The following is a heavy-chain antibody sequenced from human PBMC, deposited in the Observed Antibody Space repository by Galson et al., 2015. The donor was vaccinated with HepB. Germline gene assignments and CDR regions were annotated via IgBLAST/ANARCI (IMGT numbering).Heavy chain of an antibody. J-gene: IGHJ4*02. Sequence: SVKVSCKVSGYTLTELSMHWVRQAPGKGLEWMGGFDPEDGETIYAQKFQGGVTMTEDTSTDTAYMELSSLRSEDTAVYYCATDLGTPRWGGYWGQGTLVTVSS. CDR2: FDPEDGET. V-gene: IGHV1-24*01. D-gene: IGHD2-15*01. CDR1: GYTLTELS. CDR3: ATDLGTPRWGGY.